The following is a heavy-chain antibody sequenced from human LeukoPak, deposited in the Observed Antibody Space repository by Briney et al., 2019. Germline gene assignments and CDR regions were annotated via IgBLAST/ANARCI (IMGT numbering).Heavy chain of an antibody. J-gene: IGHJ4*02. D-gene: IGHD3-10*01. V-gene: IGHV1-2*04. CDR2: INPNSGGT. CDR1: GYTFTGYY. CDR3: AFRRDYYGSGSYILYFDY. Sequence: ASVKVSCKASGYTFTGYYMHWVRQAPGQGLEWMGWINPNSGGTNYAQKFQGWVTMTRDTSISTAYMELSRLRSDDTAVYYCAFRRDYYGSGSYILYFDYWGQGTLVTVSS.